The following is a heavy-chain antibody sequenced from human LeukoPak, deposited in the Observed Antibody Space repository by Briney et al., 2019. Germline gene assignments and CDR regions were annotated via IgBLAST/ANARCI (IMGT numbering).Heavy chain of an antibody. CDR3: ARVGEYQLLMNGWFDP. J-gene: IGHJ5*02. CDR1: GGTFSSYA. CDR2: IIPILGIA. D-gene: IGHD2-2*01. Sequence: SVKVSCKASGGTFSSYAISWVRQAPGQGLEWMGRIIPILGIANYAQKFQGRVTITADKSTSTAYMELSSLRSEDTAVYYCARVGEYQLLMNGWFDPWGQGTLVTVSS. V-gene: IGHV1-69*04.